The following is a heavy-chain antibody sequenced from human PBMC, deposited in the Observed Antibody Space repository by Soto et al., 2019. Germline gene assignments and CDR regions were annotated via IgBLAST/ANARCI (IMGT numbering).Heavy chain of an antibody. J-gene: IGHJ1*01. D-gene: IGHD1-26*01. CDR2: MDPSDYSI. Sequence: GSWFKFNNYDVNRVRKKTGKGLEWMGRMDPSDYSINYSPSFQGHVTISADKSISTAFLQWSSLKASDTAIYYCARLPSGSYGCLGHWGQGTVVTVSS. CDR3: ARLPSGSYGCLGH. CDR1: WFKFNNYD. V-gene: IGHV5-10-1*01.